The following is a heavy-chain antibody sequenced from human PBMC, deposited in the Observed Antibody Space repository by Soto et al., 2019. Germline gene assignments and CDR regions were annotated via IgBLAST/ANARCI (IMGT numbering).Heavy chain of an antibody. CDR1: GFTFSNHG. J-gene: IGHJ4*02. CDR2: ISYDGNEK. Sequence: GGSLRLSCEASGFTFSNHGIHWIRQAPGKGLDWVADISYDGNEKFYADSVKGRFTISRDNAKNSLYLQMNSLRDEDTAVYYCARGLYYYDSRGYWGYWGQGTLVTVSS. CDR3: ARGLYYYDSRGYWGY. D-gene: IGHD3-22*01. V-gene: IGHV3-30*03.